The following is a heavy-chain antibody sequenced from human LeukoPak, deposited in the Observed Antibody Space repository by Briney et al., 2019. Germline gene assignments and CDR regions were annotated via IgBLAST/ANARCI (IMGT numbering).Heavy chain of an antibody. CDR2: ISYDGSNK. J-gene: IGHJ4*02. CDR3: ARVDSSSWYDY. Sequence: GRSLRLSCAASGFTLSSYAMHWVRQAPGKGLEWVAVISYDGSNKYYADSVKGRFTISRDNSKNTLYLQMNSLRAEDTAVYYCARVDSSSWYDYWGQGTLVTVSS. V-gene: IGHV3-30-3*01. D-gene: IGHD6-13*01. CDR1: GFTLSSYA.